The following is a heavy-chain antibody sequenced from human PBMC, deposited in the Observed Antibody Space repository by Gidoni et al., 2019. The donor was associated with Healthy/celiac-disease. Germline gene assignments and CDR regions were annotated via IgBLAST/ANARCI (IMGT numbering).Heavy chain of an antibody. J-gene: IGHJ3*02. V-gene: IGHV1-69*01. D-gene: IGHD2-15*01. Sequence: QVQLVQSGAEVKKPGSSVKVSCKASGGTVSSYAISWVRQAPGQGLEWMGGIIPIFGTANYAQKFQGRVTITADESTSTAYMELSSLRSEDTAVYYCARDLGYCSGGSCYSAGGAFDIWGQGTMVTVSS. CDR1: GGTVSSYA. CDR3: ARDLGYCSGGSCYSAGGAFDI. CDR2: IIPIFGTA.